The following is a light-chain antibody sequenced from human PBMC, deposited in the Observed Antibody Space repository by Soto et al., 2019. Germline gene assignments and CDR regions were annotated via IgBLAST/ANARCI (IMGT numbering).Light chain of an antibody. J-gene: IGKJ2*01. CDR3: QQYDKWPLFT. CDR2: GAS. Sequence: EIIMTQSPATLSVSPGEGATLSCRTSHSISTNLAWYQHKRGQSPRLLVYGASTRATGVPARFSGSGSGAEFTLSISSLQSEDFAVYYCQQYDKWPLFTFGQGTKLEIK. V-gene: IGKV3-15*01. CDR1: HSISTN.